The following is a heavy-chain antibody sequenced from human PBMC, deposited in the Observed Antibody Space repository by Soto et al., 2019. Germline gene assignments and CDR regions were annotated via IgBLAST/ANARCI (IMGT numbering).Heavy chain of an antibody. CDR1: GGSISSYY. V-gene: IGHV4-59*01. CDR2: IYYSGST. Sequence: SETLSLTCTVSGGSISSYYWSWIRQPPGKGLEWIGYIYYSGSTNYNPSLKSRVTISVDTSKNQFSLKLSSVTAADTAVYYWGREDYYDSSDGGKGPLVPVSS. J-gene: IGHJ1*01. D-gene: IGHD3-22*01. CDR3: GREDYYDSSD.